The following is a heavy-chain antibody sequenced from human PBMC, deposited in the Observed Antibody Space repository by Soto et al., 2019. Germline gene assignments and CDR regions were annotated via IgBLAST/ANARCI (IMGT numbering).Heavy chain of an antibody. CDR1: GFMFSSYA. D-gene: IGHD6-25*01. J-gene: IGHJ6*03. CDR2: ISGSGDSA. CDR3: AKAYSSGSDYYYNMDV. V-gene: IGHV3-23*01. Sequence: EEQLLESGGGLVPPGGSLRVSCEASGFMFSSYALSWVRQAPGKGLEWVSGISGSGDSAYHADSVKGRFTISRDDSKNTLYLQMNSLTVEDTAVYYCAKAYSSGSDYYYNMDVWGKGTTVTVSS.